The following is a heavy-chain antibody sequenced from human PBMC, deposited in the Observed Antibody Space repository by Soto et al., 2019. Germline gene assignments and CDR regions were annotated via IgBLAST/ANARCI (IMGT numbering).Heavy chain of an antibody. J-gene: IGHJ4*02. Sequence: PVGYLRLSCAPSGFTFSTYGMHWVRQAPGKGLEWVAVISYDGSNKYYADSVKGRFTISRDNSKSTLYLQINSLRTEDTAVYYCAAHFDYWGQGTLVTASS. V-gene: IGHV3-30*03. CDR2: ISYDGSNK. CDR3: AAHFDY. CDR1: GFTFSTYG.